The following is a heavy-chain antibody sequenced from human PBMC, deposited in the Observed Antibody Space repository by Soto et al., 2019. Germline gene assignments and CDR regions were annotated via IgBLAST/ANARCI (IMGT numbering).Heavy chain of an antibody. CDR3: GRDFYLQHLRSQHCYYGMDV. CDR1: GYTFTGYY. J-gene: IGHJ6*02. V-gene: IGHV1-2*04. Sequence: ASVKVYCKASGYTFTGYYMHWVRQAPGQGLEWMGWINPNSGGTNYAQKFQGWVTMTRDTSISTAYMELSRLRSDDTAVYYCGRDFYLQHLRSQHCYYGMDVPGPAPTVTVSS. CDR2: INPNSGGT. D-gene: IGHD6-13*01.